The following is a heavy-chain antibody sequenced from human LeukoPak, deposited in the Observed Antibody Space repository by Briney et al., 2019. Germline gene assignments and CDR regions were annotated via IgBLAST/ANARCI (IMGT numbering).Heavy chain of an antibody. CDR1: GGTFSSYA. J-gene: IGHJ6*02. Sequence: ASVKVSCKASGGTFSSYAISWVRQAPGQGLEWMGRIIPILGIANYAQKFQGRVTITADKSTSTAYMELSSLRSEDTAVYYCARSGSIAAAGYYYYGIDVWGQGTTVTVSS. D-gene: IGHD6-13*01. CDR2: IIPILGIA. CDR3: ARSGSIAAAGYYYYGIDV. V-gene: IGHV1-69*04.